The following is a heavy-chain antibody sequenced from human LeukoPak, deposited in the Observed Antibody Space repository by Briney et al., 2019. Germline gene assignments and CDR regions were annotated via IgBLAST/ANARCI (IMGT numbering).Heavy chain of an antibody. CDR1: GFTFSSYG. Sequence: GGSLRLSCAASGFTFSSYGMHWVRQAPGKGLDWVAFIWYDGSNKYHTDSVKGRFTISRDTSKNTVYLQMNSLRVEDTAVYYCARGDWGMYYFDYWGQGTLVTVSS. D-gene: IGHD7-27*01. CDR2: IWYDGSNK. CDR3: ARGDWGMYYFDY. J-gene: IGHJ4*02. V-gene: IGHV3-30*02.